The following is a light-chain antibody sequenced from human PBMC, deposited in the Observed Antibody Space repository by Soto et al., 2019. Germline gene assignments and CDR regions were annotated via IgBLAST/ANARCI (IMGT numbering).Light chain of an antibody. V-gene: IGKV1-5*01. CDR3: QQAYSFPIT. CDR1: QSINSW. J-gene: IGKJ5*01. CDR2: DAS. Sequence: DIQMTQSPSTLSASVGDRVTITCRASQSINSWLAWYQQKPGKAPKLLIYDASSLDSGVPSRFSGSGSGTDFTLSINSLQPEDFATYYCQQAYSFPITFGQGTRLEIK.